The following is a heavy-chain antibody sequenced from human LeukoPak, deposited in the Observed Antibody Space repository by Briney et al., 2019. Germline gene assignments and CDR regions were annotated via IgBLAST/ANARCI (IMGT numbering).Heavy chain of an antibody. Sequence: GGSLRLSCAASGFTFGSYGMHWVRQAPGKGLEWVAFIRYDGSNKYYADSVKGRFTISRDNSKNTLYLQMNSLRAEDTAVYYCAKDRYYGSGSYYKIPQYYYYYYMDVWGKGTTVTISS. D-gene: IGHD3-10*01. CDR1: GFTFGSYG. CDR3: AKDRYYGSGSYYKIPQYYYYYYMDV. CDR2: IRYDGSNK. J-gene: IGHJ6*03. V-gene: IGHV3-30*02.